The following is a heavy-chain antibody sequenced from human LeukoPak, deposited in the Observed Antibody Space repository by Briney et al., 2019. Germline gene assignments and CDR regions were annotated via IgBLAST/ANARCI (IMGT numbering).Heavy chain of an antibody. CDR2: FYRGDST. J-gene: IGHJ4*02. D-gene: IGHD2-21*01. Sequence: GGSLRLSCAASGFSVSSSYMYWVRQAPGKGLEWVSFFYRGDSTYYAESVRGRFTISRDNSKNTLYLLMNSLIPEDTAVYYCAREVVSIPSYFDSWGQGTLVTVSS. CDR1: GFSVSSSY. V-gene: IGHV3-53*01. CDR3: AREVVSIPSYFDS.